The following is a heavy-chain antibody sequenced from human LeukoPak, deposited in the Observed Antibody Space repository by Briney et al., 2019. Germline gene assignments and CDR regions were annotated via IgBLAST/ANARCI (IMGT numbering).Heavy chain of an antibody. CDR1: GFTFSSYG. CDR3: AKAPYSSSWNFDY. J-gene: IGHJ4*02. Sequence: GGSLRLSCAASGFTFSSYGMHWVRQAPGKGLEWVSAISGSGGSTYYADSVKGRFTISRDNSKNTLYLQMNSLRAEDTAVYYCAKAPYSSSWNFDYWGQGTLVTVSS. D-gene: IGHD6-13*01. CDR2: ISGSGGST. V-gene: IGHV3-23*01.